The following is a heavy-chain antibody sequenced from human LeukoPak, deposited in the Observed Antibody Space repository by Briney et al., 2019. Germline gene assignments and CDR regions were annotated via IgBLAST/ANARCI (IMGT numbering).Heavy chain of an antibody. D-gene: IGHD2-21*02. CDR2: IIPILGIA. CDR1: GGTFSSYA. CDR3: ARDSSYYCGGDCQASYFDY. V-gene: IGHV1-69*04. Sequence: SVKVSCKASGGTFSSYAISWVRQAPGQGLEWMGRIIPILGIANYAQKFQGRVTITADKSTSTAYMELSSLRSEDTAVYYCARDSSYYCGGDCQASYFDYWGQGTLVTVSS. J-gene: IGHJ4*02.